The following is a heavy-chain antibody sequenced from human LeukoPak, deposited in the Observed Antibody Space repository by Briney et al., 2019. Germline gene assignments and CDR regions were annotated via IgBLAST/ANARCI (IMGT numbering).Heavy chain of an antibody. Sequence: SETLSLTCTVSGGSISSSSYYWGWIRQPPGKGLEWIGSIYYSGSTYYNPSLKSRVTISVDTSKNQFSLKLSSVTAADTAVYYCARHTPYSSSSGIDAFDIWGQGTMVTVSS. CDR1: GGSISSSSYY. CDR3: ARHTPYSSSSGIDAFDI. V-gene: IGHV4-39*01. J-gene: IGHJ3*02. CDR2: IYYSGST. D-gene: IGHD6-6*01.